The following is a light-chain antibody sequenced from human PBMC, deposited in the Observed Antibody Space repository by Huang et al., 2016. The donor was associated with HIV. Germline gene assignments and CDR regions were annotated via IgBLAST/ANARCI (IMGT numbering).Light chain of an antibody. CDR2: GAS. CDR3: EQYGDSPYT. CDR1: QPVSSTY. Sequence: EIVLTQSPGTLSLSPGERAPLSCRASQPVSSTYLAGYQQKPGQAPRLLIYGASSRATGIPDRFRASGSGTDFTLTITRVEPEDFAVYYCEQYGDSPYTFGQGTKLEIK. V-gene: IGKV3-20*01. J-gene: IGKJ2*01.